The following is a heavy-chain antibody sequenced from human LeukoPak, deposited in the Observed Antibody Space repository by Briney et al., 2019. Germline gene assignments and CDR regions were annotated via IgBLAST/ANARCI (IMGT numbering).Heavy chain of an antibody. J-gene: IGHJ4*02. V-gene: IGHV3-30*18. CDR3: AKGLLRELIDY. CDR2: ISYDGSNK. Sequence: PGRSLRLSCAASRFTFSSYGMHWVRQAPGKGLEWVAVISYDGSNKYYADSVKGRFTISRDNSKNTLYLQMNSLRAEDTAVYYCAKGLLRELIDYWGQGTLVTVSS. D-gene: IGHD3-10*01. CDR1: RFTFSSYG.